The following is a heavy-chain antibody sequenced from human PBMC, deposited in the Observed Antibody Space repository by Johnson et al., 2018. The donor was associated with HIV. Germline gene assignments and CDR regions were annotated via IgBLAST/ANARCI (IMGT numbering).Heavy chain of an antibody. CDR2: ISYDGSNK. D-gene: IGHD3-16*01. Sequence: HVQLVESGGGVVQPGRSLRLSCAASGFTFSSYAMHWVRQAPGKGLEWVAVISYDGSNKYYADSVKGRFTISRDNSKNTLYLQMNSLRAEDTAVYYCARSLGNWGNDAFDIWGQGTMVTVSS. J-gene: IGHJ3*02. CDR3: ARSLGNWGNDAFDI. CDR1: GFTFSSYA. V-gene: IGHV3-30*04.